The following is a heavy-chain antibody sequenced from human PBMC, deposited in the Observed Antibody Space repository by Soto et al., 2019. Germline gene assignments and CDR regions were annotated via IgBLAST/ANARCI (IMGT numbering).Heavy chain of an antibody. V-gene: IGHV3-53*01. J-gene: IGHJ5*02. CDR2: IYTDGTT. D-gene: IGHD6-6*01. Sequence: PGGSLRLSCAASGFAVSANYVSWVRQAPGKGLEWVSLIYTDGTTYYADSVKGRFTFSRDNSKNSLYLQMNSLRAEDTAVYYCTRVSSPLPDIFFGPWGPGTLVTVSS. CDR1: GFAVSANY. CDR3: TRVSSPLPDIFFGP.